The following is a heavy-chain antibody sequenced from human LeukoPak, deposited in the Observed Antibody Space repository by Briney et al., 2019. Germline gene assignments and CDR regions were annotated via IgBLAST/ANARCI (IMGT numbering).Heavy chain of an antibody. D-gene: IGHD4-17*01. J-gene: IGHJ4*02. CDR2: ISYDGRNK. CDR3: AKDPGGLTVNYFFDY. CDR1: GFTFSSYV. Sequence: GRSLRLSCAASGFTFSSYVMHWVRQAPGKRPEWVAIISYDGRNKYYADSVKGRFTIARDNSKNTLYLQMNSLRAEDTAVYYCAKDPGGLTVNYFFDYWGQGILVTVSS. V-gene: IGHV3-30*18.